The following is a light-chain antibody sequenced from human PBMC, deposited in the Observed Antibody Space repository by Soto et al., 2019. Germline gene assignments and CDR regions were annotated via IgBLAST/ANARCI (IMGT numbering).Light chain of an antibody. CDR1: SSNIGNNY. J-gene: IGLJ3*02. V-gene: IGLV1-51*02. CDR2: ENN. Sequence: SVLTQPPSVSAAPGQKVTISCSGSSSNIGNNYVSWYQQLPGTAPKLLIYENNKRPSGIPDRFSGSKSGTSATLGITGLQTGDVADYYCGTWDSSLSAGVFGGGTKLTVL. CDR3: GTWDSSLSAGV.